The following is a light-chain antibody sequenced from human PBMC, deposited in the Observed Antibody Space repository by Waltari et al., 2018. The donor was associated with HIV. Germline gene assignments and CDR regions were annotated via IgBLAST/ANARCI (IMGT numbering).Light chain of an antibody. CDR2: KDT. Sequence: SYELTQPPSVSVSPGQTARITCSGDALPKQYVYWYQQKPGQAPELLIYKDTERPSGIPWRFSGSSSGTTVTLTISGVQAEDEADYYCHSSDSSGTYVSGTGTKVTVL. CDR1: ALPKQY. V-gene: IGLV3-25*03. J-gene: IGLJ1*01. CDR3: HSSDSSGTYV.